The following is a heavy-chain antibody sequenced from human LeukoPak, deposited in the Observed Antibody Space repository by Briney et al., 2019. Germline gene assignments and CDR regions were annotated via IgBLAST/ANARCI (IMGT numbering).Heavy chain of an antibody. V-gene: IGHV4-59*01. J-gene: IGHJ5*02. CDR2: IYYSGST. Sequence: SETLSLTCTVSGGSISSYYWSWIRQPPGKGLDWIGYIYYSGSTNYNPSLKSRVTISVDTSKYQFSLKLSSVTAADTAVYYCARGGAGSYYDFWSGLVNWFDPWGQGTLVTVSS. CDR1: GGSISSYY. D-gene: IGHD3-3*01. CDR3: ARGGAGSYYDFWSGLVNWFDP.